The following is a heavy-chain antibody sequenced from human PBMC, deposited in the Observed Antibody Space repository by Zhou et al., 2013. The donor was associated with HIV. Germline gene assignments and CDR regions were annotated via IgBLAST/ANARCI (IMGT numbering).Heavy chain of an antibody. CDR1: GASISGHY. J-gene: IGHJ6*03. CDR2: IFYSGST. V-gene: IGHV4-59*11. D-gene: IGHD7-27*01. Sequence: QVQLQESGPGLVKPSETLSLTCTVSGASISGHYWSWIRQPPGKGLEWIGYIFYSGSTNYNPSLKGRVTISLDTSKNHFSLKLSSVTAADTAVYYCARGPGNWGNYYYYMDVWGKGTTVTVSS. CDR3: ARGPGNWGNYYYYMDV.